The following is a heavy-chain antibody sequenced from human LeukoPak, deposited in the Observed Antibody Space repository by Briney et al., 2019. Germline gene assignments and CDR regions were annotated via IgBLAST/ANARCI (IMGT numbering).Heavy chain of an antibody. CDR3: AKVSSTYYYYMDV. CDR1: GFTFSSYS. D-gene: IGHD3-16*02. V-gene: IGHV3-23*01. CDR2: LSGSGGST. J-gene: IGHJ6*03. Sequence: TGGSLRLSCAASGFTFSSYSMNWVRQAPGKGLEWVSALSGSGGSTYYADSVKGRFTISRDNSKNTLYLQMNSLRAEDTAVYYCAKVSSTYYYYMDVWGKGTTVTVSS.